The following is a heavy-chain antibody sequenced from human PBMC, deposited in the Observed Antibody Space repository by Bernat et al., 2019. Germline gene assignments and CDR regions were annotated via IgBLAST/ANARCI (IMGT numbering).Heavy chain of an antibody. CDR2: ISGSGGST. V-gene: IGHV3-23*01. CDR1: GFTYSSYA. CDR3: AKDLAGGYSSLALVDY. D-gene: IGHD6-13*01. J-gene: IGHJ4*02. Sequence: EVQLLESGGGLVQPGGSLRFSCAASGFTYSSYAMSWVRQAPGKGLEWVSAISGSGGSTDYADSVKGRFTISRDNSKNTMYLQMNSLRAKDTAVYSCAKDLAGGYSSLALVDYWGQGTLVTVSS.